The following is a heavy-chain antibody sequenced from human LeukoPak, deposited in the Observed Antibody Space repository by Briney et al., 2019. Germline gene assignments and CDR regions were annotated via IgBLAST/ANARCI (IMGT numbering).Heavy chain of an antibody. J-gene: IGHJ6*03. D-gene: IGHD3-16*01. CDR2: IIPVLSTA. CDR1: GDTFSRYA. Sequence: ASVKVSCKASGDTFSRYAISWVRQAPGQGLEGMGGIIPVLSTANYAQKFQDRVTITADESTSTTYMELSSLKSEDTAVYYCATTGGDIYYYYTDVWGKGTTVTISS. V-gene: IGHV1-69*01. CDR3: ATTGGDIYYYYTDV.